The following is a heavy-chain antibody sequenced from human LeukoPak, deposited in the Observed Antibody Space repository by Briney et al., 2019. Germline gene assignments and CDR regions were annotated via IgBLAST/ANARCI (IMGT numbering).Heavy chain of an antibody. CDR1: GYTLTELS. Sequence: ASVKVSCKVSGYTLTELSMHWVRQAPGKGLEWMGGFDPEDGETIYAQKFQGRVTMTEDTSTDTAYMELSSLRSEDTAVYYCAAYYYDSSGQPNDAFDIWSQGTMVTVSS. CDR3: AAYYYDSSGQPNDAFDI. V-gene: IGHV1-24*01. D-gene: IGHD3-22*01. CDR2: FDPEDGET. J-gene: IGHJ3*02.